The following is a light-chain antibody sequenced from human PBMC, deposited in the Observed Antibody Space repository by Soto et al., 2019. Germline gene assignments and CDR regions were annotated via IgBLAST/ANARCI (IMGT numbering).Light chain of an antibody. Sequence: QSALTQPASVSGSPGQSIAISCTGTSSDVGAYNYVSWYQQPPGKAPKLMIYDVSNRPSGVSDRFSGSKSGNTASLTISGLQTDDEADYSCKSYTTTSTYVFGTGTKVTVL. CDR1: SSDVGAYNY. CDR2: DVS. CDR3: KSYTTTSTYV. J-gene: IGLJ1*01. V-gene: IGLV2-14*01.